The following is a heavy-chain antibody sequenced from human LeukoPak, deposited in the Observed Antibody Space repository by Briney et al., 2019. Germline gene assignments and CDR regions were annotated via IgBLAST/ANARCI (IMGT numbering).Heavy chain of an antibody. Sequence: SETLSLTCTVSGGSIRRYYWSWIRQSPGKGLEWIGKIYYNGSTDYNPSLKSRVTMSVDTSKNQMSLKLKSVTAADTAVYFCARGRYFDWLLKVDMGGAYSFDMWGQGTMVTVSS. CDR1: GGSIRRYY. D-gene: IGHD3-9*01. J-gene: IGHJ3*02. CDR2: IYYNGST. CDR3: ARGRYFDWLLKVDMGGAYSFDM. V-gene: IGHV4-59*01.